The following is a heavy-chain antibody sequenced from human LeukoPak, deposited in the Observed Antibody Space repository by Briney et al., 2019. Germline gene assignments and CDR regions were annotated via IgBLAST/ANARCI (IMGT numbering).Heavy chain of an antibody. CDR3: ARAGTDGYSHFDY. CDR1: GGSISSYY. V-gene: IGHV4-59*12. CDR2: IYYSGST. D-gene: IGHD3-22*01. Sequence: SETLSLTCTVSGGSISSYYWSWIRQPPGKGLEWIGYIYYSGSTNYNPSLKSRVTMSVDTSKNQFSLKLSSVTAADTAVYYCARAGTDGYSHFDYWGQGTLVTVSS. J-gene: IGHJ4*02.